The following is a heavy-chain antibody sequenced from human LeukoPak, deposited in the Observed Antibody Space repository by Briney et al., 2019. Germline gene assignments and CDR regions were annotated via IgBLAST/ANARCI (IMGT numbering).Heavy chain of an antibody. D-gene: IGHD3-22*01. J-gene: IGHJ4*02. CDR2: IYYSGST. CDR1: GYSISSSNW. Sequence: SETLSLTCAVSGYSISSSNWWGWIRQPPGNGLEWIGYIYYSGSTYYNPSLKSRVTISVDTFKNQFSLKLSSVTAVDTAVYYCARSPYDSSGYPYFDYWGQGTLVTVSS. CDR3: ARSPYDSSGYPYFDY. V-gene: IGHV4-28*01.